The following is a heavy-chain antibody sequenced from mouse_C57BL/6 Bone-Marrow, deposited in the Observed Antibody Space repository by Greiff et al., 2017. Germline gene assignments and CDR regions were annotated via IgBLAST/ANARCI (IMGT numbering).Heavy chain of an antibody. Sequence: EVKLVESGGGLVKPGGSLKLSCAASGFTFSSYAMSWVRQTPEKRLEWVATISDGGSYTYYPDNVKGRFTISRDNAKTNLYLQMSHLKSEDTAMYYCAREDEYERTWFAYWGQGTLVTVSA. CDR3: AREDEYERTWFAY. CDR1: GFTFSSYA. J-gene: IGHJ3*01. CDR2: ISDGGSYT. V-gene: IGHV5-4*01. D-gene: IGHD2-4*01.